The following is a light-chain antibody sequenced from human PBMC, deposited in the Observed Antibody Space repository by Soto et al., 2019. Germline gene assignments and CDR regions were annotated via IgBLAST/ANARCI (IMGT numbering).Light chain of an antibody. CDR1: QSVSSSY. Sequence: EIVLTQSPGTLSLSPGERATLSCRASQSVSSSYLAWYQQKPGQAPRLLIYGESSRATGIPDRFSGSGSGTDFTLTISRLEPEDFAVYYCQQYGSSPEVTFGPGTKVDIK. J-gene: IGKJ3*01. CDR2: GES. V-gene: IGKV3-20*01. CDR3: QQYGSSPEVT.